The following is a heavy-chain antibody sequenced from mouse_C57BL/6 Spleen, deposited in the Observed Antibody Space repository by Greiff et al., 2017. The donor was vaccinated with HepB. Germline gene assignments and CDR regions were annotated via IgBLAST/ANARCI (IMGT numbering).Heavy chain of an antibody. CDR1: GYTFTSYW. J-gene: IGHJ4*01. D-gene: IGHD3-2*01. CDR3: ALTAPYAMDY. CDR2: IYPGDGDT. Sequence: QVQLQQSGTVLARPGASVKMSCKTSGYTFTSYWMHWVKQRPGKGLEWIGRIYPGDGDTNYNGKFKGKATMTAYKSSSTAYMQLSSLTSEDSAVYFCALTAPYAMDYWGQGTSVTVSS. V-gene: IGHV1-82*01.